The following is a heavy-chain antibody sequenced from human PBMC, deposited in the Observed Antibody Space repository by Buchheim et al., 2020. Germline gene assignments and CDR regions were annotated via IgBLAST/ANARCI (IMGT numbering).Heavy chain of an antibody. J-gene: IGHJ4*02. CDR1: GFTFSSYA. V-gene: IGHV3-23*01. Sequence: EVQLLESGGGLVQPGGSLRLSCAASGFTFSSYAMSWVRQAPGKGLEWVSAISGSGGSTYYADSVTGRFTISRDNSKNTLYLQMNSLRAEDTAVYYCAKDRTIFGVVIMGYFDYWGQGTL. CDR3: AKDRTIFGVVIMGYFDY. D-gene: IGHD3-3*01. CDR2: ISGSGGST.